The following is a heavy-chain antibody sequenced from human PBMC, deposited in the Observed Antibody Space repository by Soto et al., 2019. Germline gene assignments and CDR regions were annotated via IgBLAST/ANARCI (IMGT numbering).Heavy chain of an antibody. CDR2: IYYRGST. J-gene: IGHJ3*02. CDR3: AGHFYDGSAFYYLGPALDI. D-gene: IGHD3-22*01. CDR1: GGSISSRNYY. V-gene: IGHV4-39*01. Sequence: SETLSLTCTVSGGSISSRNYYWGWIRQPPGKGLEWIGSIYYRGSTYYNPSLKSRITISVDTSKNQFSLKLSSVTAADTAVYYCAGHFYDGSAFYYLGPALDIWGQGTMVTVSS.